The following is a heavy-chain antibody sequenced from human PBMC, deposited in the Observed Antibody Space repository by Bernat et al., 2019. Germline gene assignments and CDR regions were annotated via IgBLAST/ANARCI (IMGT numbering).Heavy chain of an antibody. CDR2: IKSKTDGGTT. Sequence: EVQLVESGGGLEKPGGSLRLSCAASGFTFSNAWMSWVRQAPGKGLEWVGRIKSKTDGGTTDYAAPVKGRFTISRDDSKNTLYLQMNSLKTEDTAVYYCTTSDYDFWSGYWDYWGQGTLVTVSS. D-gene: IGHD3-3*01. V-gene: IGHV3-15*01. J-gene: IGHJ4*02. CDR1: GFTFSNAW. CDR3: TTSDYDFWSGYWDY.